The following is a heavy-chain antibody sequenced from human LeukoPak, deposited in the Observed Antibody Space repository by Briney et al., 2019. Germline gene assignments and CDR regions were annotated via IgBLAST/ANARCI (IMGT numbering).Heavy chain of an antibody. CDR1: GYTFTGYY. Sequence: ASVKVSCKASGYTFTGYYMHWVRQAPGQGLEWMGWINPNSGDTNYAQKFQGRVTMTRDTSISTAYMELSRLRSDDTAVYYCARVRYRLAETYIDFWGQGTRVTVSS. D-gene: IGHD3-16*01. CDR3: ARVRYRLAETYIDF. CDR2: INPNSGDT. J-gene: IGHJ4*02. V-gene: IGHV1-2*02.